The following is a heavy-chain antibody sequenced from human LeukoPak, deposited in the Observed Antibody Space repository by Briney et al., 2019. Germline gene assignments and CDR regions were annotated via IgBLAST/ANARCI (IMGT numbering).Heavy chain of an antibody. CDR3: ATGRQGSPDY. D-gene: IGHD1-26*01. CDR2: FDPEDGET. V-gene: IGHV1-24*01. Sequence: GASVKVSCKVSGYTLTELSMHWVRQAPGKGLEWMGGFDPEDGETIYAQKFQGRVTVTEDTSTDTAYMELSSLRSEDTAVYYCATGRQGSPDYRGQGTLVTVSS. CDR1: GYTLTELS. J-gene: IGHJ4*02.